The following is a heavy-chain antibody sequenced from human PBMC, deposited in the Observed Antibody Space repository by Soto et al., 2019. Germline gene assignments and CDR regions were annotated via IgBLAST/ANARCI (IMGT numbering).Heavy chain of an antibody. CDR3: AREGVRYYYGSGSYKGNYFDY. V-gene: IGHV1-69*01. D-gene: IGHD3-10*01. CDR1: GGTFSSYA. J-gene: IGHJ4*02. CDR2: IIPIFGTA. Sequence: QVQLVQSGAEVKKPGSSVKVSCKASGGTFSSYAISWVRQAPGQGLEWMGGIIPIFGTANYAQKFQGRVTITADESTSTAYMELSSLRSEDTAMYYCAREGVRYYYGSGSYKGNYFDYWGQGTLVTVSS.